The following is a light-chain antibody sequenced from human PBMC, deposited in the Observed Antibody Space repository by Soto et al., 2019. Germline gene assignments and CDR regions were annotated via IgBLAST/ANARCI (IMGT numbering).Light chain of an antibody. CDR1: SSDIGAYAS. CDR2: SVS. CDR3: SSSTSSSTYV. Sequence: QSALTQPASVSGSPGQSITISCTGTSSDIGAYASVSWYQQHPDKAPKLIIYSVSHRSSGVSDRFSGSKSGNTASLTISGIHTEDEADYYCSSSTSSSTYVFGTGTKLTVL. J-gene: IGLJ1*01. V-gene: IGLV2-14*03.